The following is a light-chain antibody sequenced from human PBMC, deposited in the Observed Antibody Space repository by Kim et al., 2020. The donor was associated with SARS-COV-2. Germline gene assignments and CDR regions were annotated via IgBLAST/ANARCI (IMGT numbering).Light chain of an antibody. CDR3: QQYGTSLRT. J-gene: IGKJ1*01. CDR1: QSVTSSY. Sequence: EIVLTQSPGTLPLSPGERATLSCRASQSVTSSYLAWYQQKPGQPPRLLIYGASNRATGIPDRFSGSGSGTDFTLTISRLESEDLAVYYCQQYGTSLRTFGQGTKVDIK. V-gene: IGKV3-20*01. CDR2: GAS.